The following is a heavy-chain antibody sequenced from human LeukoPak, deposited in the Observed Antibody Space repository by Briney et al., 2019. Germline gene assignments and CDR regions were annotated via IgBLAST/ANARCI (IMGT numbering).Heavy chain of an antibody. D-gene: IGHD1-26*01. Sequence: KPSETLPLTCTVSGGSISSYYWSWIRQPPGKGLEWIGYIYYSGSTNYNPSLKSRVTISVDTSKNQFSLKLSSVTAADTAVYYCARHVSGSYYIYCDYWGQGTLVTVSS. J-gene: IGHJ4*02. CDR2: IYYSGST. CDR3: ARHVSGSYYIYCDY. V-gene: IGHV4-59*08. CDR1: GGSISSYY.